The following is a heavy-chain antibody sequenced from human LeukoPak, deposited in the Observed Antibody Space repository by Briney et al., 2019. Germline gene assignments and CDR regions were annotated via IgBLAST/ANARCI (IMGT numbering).Heavy chain of an antibody. CDR1: GFTVSSYA. CDR3: ARKDDSCGYPFDY. V-gene: IGHV3-30-3*01. J-gene: IGHJ4*02. D-gene: IGHD3-22*01. Sequence: PGGSLRLSCAASGFTVSSYAMHWVRQAPGRGLEWVAVISDDGSDKRYADSVKGRFTISRDNSKKTLYLQMNSPRPEDTALYFCARKDDSCGYPFDYWGQGTLVTVSP. CDR2: ISDDGSDK.